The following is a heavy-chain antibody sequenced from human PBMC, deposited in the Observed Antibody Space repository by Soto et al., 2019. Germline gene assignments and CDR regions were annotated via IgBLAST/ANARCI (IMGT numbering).Heavy chain of an antibody. V-gene: IGHV4-34*01. D-gene: IGHD5-18*01. CDR3: ARVLIAGVTTD. J-gene: IGHJ4*02. Sequence: QVQLQQWGAGLLKPLETLSLTCAVYGGSFSGYYWSWIRQPPGKGLEWIGESNHVGSTNYNPSLKSRVTMSVDPSKNQFSLRLTSVTAADTAVYYCARVLIAGVTTDWGQGTLVIVSS. CDR2: SNHVGST. CDR1: GGSFSGYY.